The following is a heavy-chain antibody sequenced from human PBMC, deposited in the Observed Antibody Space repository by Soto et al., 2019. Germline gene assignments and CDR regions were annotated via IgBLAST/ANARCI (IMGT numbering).Heavy chain of an antibody. V-gene: IGHV4-59*08. CDR1: GGSISSYY. J-gene: IGHJ6*02. CDR3: ARGGRITMGRGVSKDYYYGMDG. CDR2: IYYSGST. D-gene: IGHD3-10*01. Sequence: PSETLSLTCTVSGGSISSYYWNWIRQPPGKGLEWIGYIYYSGSTNYDPSLKSRVTISVDTSKNQFSLKLSSVTAADTAVYYCARGGRITMGRGVSKDYYYGMDGWGQGTTVTVSS.